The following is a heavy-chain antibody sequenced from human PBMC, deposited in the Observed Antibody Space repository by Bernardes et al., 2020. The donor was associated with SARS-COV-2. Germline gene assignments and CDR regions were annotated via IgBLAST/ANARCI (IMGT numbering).Heavy chain of an antibody. Sequence: SETLSLTCTVSGGSISSRPWSWIRQSPGKGLEWIGYIYNIGCTNYNPSLKSRVTISIDTSKNQFSLKLNSVTAADTAVYYCARTYYDFWSGSLYYYMDVWGKGTTVTVSS. CDR2: IYNIGCT. CDR3: ARTYYDFWSGSLYYYMDV. D-gene: IGHD3-3*01. V-gene: IGHV4-59*11. CDR1: GGSISSRP. J-gene: IGHJ6*03.